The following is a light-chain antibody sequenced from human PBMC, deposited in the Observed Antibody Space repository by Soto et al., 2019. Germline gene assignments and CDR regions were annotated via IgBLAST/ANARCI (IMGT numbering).Light chain of an antibody. CDR2: EGS. J-gene: IGLJ1*01. V-gene: IGLV2-23*01. CDR1: SSDVGTYNL. CDR3: CSYAGGSTFV. Sequence: QSALTQPASVSGSPGQSITISCTGTSSDVGTYNLVSWYQQHPGKAPKVMIYEGSKRPSGVPNRFSGSRSGNTASLTISGLQAEDEADYSCCSYAGGSTFVFGTGTKLTVL.